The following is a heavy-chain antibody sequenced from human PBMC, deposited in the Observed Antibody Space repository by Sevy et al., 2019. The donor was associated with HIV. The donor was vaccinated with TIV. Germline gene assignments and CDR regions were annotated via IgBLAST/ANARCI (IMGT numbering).Heavy chain of an antibody. CDR3: AKGQVVTAIPHYYYYYGMDV. CDR1: GFTFSSYA. V-gene: IGHV3-23*01. Sequence: GGSLRLSCAASGFTFSSYAMSWVRQAPGKGLEWVSAISGSGGSTYYADSVKGRFTISRDNSKNTLYLQMNSLRAEDTAVYYCAKGQVVTAIPHYYYYYGMDVWGQRTTVTVSS. D-gene: IGHD2-21*02. CDR2: ISGSGGST. J-gene: IGHJ6*02.